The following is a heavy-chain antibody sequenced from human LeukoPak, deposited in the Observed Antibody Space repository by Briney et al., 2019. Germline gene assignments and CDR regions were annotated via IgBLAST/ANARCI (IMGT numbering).Heavy chain of an antibody. CDR2: IWYDGSNK. CDR1: GFTFSSYA. Sequence: GGSLRLSCAASGFTFSSYAMSWVRQAPGKGLEWVAVIWYDGSNKYYADSVKGRFTISRDNSKNTLYLQMYSLRAEDTAVYYCARDPGWFGELIDYWGQGTLVTVSS. V-gene: IGHV3-33*08. J-gene: IGHJ4*02. CDR3: ARDPGWFGELIDY. D-gene: IGHD3-10*01.